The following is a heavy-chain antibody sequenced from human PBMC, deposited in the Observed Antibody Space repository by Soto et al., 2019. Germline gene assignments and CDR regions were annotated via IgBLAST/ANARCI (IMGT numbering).Heavy chain of an antibody. CDR1: GGSISSGGYY. CDR3: ARGIEFHGPNYDFWSGYYGDYYYYGMDV. J-gene: IGHJ6*02. CDR2: IYYSGST. V-gene: IGHV4-31*03. D-gene: IGHD3-3*01. Sequence: QVQLQESGPGLVKPSQTLSLTCTVSGGSISSGGYYWSWIRQHPGKGLEWIGYIYYSGSTYYNPSLKSRVTISVDTSKNQFSLKLSSVTAADTAVYYCARGIEFHGPNYDFWSGYYGDYYYYGMDVWGQGTTVTVSS.